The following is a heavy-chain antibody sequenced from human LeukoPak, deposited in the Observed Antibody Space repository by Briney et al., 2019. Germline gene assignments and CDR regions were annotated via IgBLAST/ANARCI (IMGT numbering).Heavy chain of an antibody. J-gene: IGHJ4*01. CDR2: ISYSGGT. V-gene: IGHV4-59*01. D-gene: IGHD3-10*01. CDR1: GVSISSYY. Sequence: SETLSLTCSVSGVSISSYYWSWIRQSPGKGLEWIGYISYSGGTNYNPSLKSRLTISLDTSKNHFSLQLSSVTAADTALYCCVRGERLGGDYWGHGTLVTVSS. CDR3: VRGERLGGDY.